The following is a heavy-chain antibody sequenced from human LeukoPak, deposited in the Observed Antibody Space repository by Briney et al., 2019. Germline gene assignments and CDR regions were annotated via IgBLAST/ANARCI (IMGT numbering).Heavy chain of an antibody. V-gene: IGHV3-48*03. CDR2: ISTSGRTI. CDR3: ARDYRGYDYYYGMDV. J-gene: IGHJ6*02. D-gene: IGHD3-16*02. Sequence: PGRCLRLSCALSGFTFSSYEMHWVRQAPGERLEWVSYISTSGRTIYYADSVKGGFTIYRDNAKISLYLQMNSLRAEDTAVYYCARDYRGYDYYYGMDVWGQGTTVTVSS. CDR1: GFTFSSYE.